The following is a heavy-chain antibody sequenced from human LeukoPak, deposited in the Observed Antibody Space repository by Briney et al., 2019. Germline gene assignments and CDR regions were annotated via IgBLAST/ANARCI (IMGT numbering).Heavy chain of an antibody. CDR1: GGSFSGYY. CDR3: ARQINARRSTVTKVWFDP. D-gene: IGHD4-17*01. CDR2: INHSGST. J-gene: IGHJ5*02. Sequence: PSETLSLTCAVYGGSFSGYYWSWIRQPPGKGLEWIGEINHSGSTNYNPSLKSRVTISEDTSKNQFSLKLSSVTAADTAVYYCARQINARRSTVTKVWFDPWGQGTLVTVSS. V-gene: IGHV4-34*01.